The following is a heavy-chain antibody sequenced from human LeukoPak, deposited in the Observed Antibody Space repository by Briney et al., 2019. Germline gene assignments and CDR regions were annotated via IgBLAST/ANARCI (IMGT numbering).Heavy chain of an antibody. D-gene: IGHD3-22*01. CDR1: GFTFSSYA. CDR2: ISGSGGST. J-gene: IGHJ4*02. CDR3: AKGSYDSSGYYGY. Sequence: GGSLRLSCAASGFTFSSYAMSWVRQAPGKGLEWVSTISGSGGSTYYADSVKGRFTISRDNSKNTLYLQMNSLRAEDTAVYYCAKGSYDSSGYYGYWGQGTLVTVSS. V-gene: IGHV3-23*01.